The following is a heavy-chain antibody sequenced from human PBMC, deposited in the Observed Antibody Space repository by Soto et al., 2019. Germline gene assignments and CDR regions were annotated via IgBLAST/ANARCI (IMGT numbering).Heavy chain of an antibody. J-gene: IGHJ6*02. V-gene: IGHV1-3*01. CDR2: INAGNGNT. Sequence: ASVKVSCKASGYTFTSYAMHWVRQSPGQRLEWMGWINAGNGNTKYSQKFQGRVTITRDTSASTAYMELSSLRSDDTAVYYCAREGQAPYYYYGMDVWGQGTAVTVSS. CDR1: GYTFTSYA. CDR3: AREGQAPYYYYGMDV.